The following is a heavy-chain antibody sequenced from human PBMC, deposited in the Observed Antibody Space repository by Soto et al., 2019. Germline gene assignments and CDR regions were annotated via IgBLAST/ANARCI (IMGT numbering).Heavy chain of an antibody. V-gene: IGHV4-59*01. CDR1: GGSISSYY. CDR2: IYYSGST. CDR3: AREGNCSGGSCYGGFDY. Sequence: QVQLQESGPGLVKPSETLSLTCTVSGGSISSYYWSWIRQPPGKGLEWIGYIYYSGSTNYNPSLKSRVTISVETSKNQFSLKLSSVTAADTAVYYCAREGNCSGGSCYGGFDYWGQGTLVTVSS. J-gene: IGHJ4*02. D-gene: IGHD2-15*01.